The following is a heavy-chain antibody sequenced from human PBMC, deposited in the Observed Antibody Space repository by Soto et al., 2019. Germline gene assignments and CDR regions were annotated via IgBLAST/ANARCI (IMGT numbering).Heavy chain of an antibody. D-gene: IGHD6-13*01. CDR2: IYYSGST. Sequence: SSETLSLTCTVSGGSISSSSFYWGWIRQPPGKGAEGIGSIYYSGSTYYNPSLKSRVTISVDTSKNQFSLKLSSVTAADTAVYYCARQLEFRYSSSWYPEKNWFDPWGQGTLVTVSS. CDR1: GGSISSSSFY. CDR3: ARQLEFRYSSSWYPEKNWFDP. V-gene: IGHV4-39*01. J-gene: IGHJ5*02.